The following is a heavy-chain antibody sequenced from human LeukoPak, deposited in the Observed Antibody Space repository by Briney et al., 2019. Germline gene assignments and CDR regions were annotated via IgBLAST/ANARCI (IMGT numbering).Heavy chain of an antibody. Sequence: SETLSLTCTVSGGSISSYYWSWIRQPPGKGLEWIGYIYYSGSTNYNPSLKSRVTISVDTSKNQFSLKLSPVTAADTAVYYCASLGRGYNFNWFDPWGQGTLVTVSS. CDR1: GGSISSYY. CDR2: IYYSGST. CDR3: ASLGRGYNFNWFDP. D-gene: IGHD5-24*01. J-gene: IGHJ5*02. V-gene: IGHV4-59*01.